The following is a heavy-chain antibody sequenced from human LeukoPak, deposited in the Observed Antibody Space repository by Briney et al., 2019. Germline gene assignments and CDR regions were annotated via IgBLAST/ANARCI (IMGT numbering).Heavy chain of an antibody. V-gene: IGHV4-59*01. CDR1: GGSISSYF. D-gene: IGHD6-6*01. CDR2: IYYSGNT. CDR3: ARAGDFSSSWGRAYYFTY. Sequence: SETLSLTCTVSGGSISSYFWIWIRQPPGKGLEWIGYIYYSGNTNSNPSLKSRVTISLDTSKNQFSLKLSSVTAADTAVYYCARAGDFSSSWGRAYYFTYGGKEPG. J-gene: IGHJ4*01.